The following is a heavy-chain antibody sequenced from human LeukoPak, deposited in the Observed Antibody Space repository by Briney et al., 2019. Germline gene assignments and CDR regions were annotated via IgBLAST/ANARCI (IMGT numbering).Heavy chain of an antibody. Sequence: GGSLRLSCAASGFSFSTSAMNWARQAPGKGLEWVSVISDDGTRTYYTDSVKGRFTISRDNSKRTVYLQMKSLRADDTAVYYCANPQTPAGRWGGGSWGQGTLVTVSS. CDR2: ISDDGTRT. CDR1: GFSFSTSA. J-gene: IGHJ5*02. D-gene: IGHD6-6*01. CDR3: ANPQTPAGRWGGGS. V-gene: IGHV3-23*01.